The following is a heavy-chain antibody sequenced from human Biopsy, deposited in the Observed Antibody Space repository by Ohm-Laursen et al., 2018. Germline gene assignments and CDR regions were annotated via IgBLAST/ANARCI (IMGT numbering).Heavy chain of an antibody. CDR2: ISYDGSGE. V-gene: IGHV3-30*03. CDR3: ARDEKRWDYSNYFSWHFDL. Sequence: SLRLSCAAAGFNSSAYGMHWVRQAPGKGLEWVAVISYDGSGEYYADSLQGRFTISRDNPKNTVDLQMNSLRAEDTAVYFCARDEKRWDYSNYFSWHFDLWGRGTLVTVSS. D-gene: IGHD4-11*01. J-gene: IGHJ2*01. CDR1: GFNSSAYG.